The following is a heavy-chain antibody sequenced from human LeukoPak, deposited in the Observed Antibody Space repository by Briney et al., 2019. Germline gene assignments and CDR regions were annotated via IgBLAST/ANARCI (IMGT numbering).Heavy chain of an antibody. V-gene: IGHV4-59*01. Sequence: SETLSLACSVSGGSFSNYYWSWIRQPPGKGLEWVGFIYYSGTTDYNPSLKSRVTISVDTSKKQFSLKLSSVTAADTAVYYCARGVVLTGYPLDFWGRGTLVTVSS. CDR3: ARGVVLTGYPLDF. D-gene: IGHD3-9*01. CDR2: IYYSGTT. J-gene: IGHJ4*02. CDR1: GGSFSNYY.